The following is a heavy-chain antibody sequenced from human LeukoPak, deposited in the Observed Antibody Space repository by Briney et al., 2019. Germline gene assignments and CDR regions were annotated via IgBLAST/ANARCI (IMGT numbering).Heavy chain of an antibody. J-gene: IGHJ6*02. CDR1: GFTFSSYA. CDR3: ARAGGYYYGMDV. V-gene: IGHV3-30*14. CDR2: IPYDGSNK. Sequence: GGSLRLSCAASGFTFSSYAMHWVRQAPGKGLEWVSVIPYDGSNKYYADSVKGRFTISRDNSKTTLYLQMNSLRAEDTAVYYCARAGGYYYGMDVWGQGTTVTVSS. D-gene: IGHD3-10*01.